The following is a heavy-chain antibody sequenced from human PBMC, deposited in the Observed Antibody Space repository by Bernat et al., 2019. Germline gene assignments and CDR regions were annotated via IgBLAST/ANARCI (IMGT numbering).Heavy chain of an antibody. V-gene: IGHV3-33*01. D-gene: IGHD3-16*01. CDR1: GFTFSSYG. CDR2: IWYDGSNK. Sequence: QVQLVESGGGVVQPGRSLRLSCAASGFTFSSYGMHWVRQAPGKGLEWVAVIWYDGSNKYYADSVKGRFTISRDNSKNTLYLQMNSLRAEDTAVYYCARDILISGLGEEFDIWGQWTMVTVSS. J-gene: IGHJ3*02. CDR3: ARDILISGLGEEFDI.